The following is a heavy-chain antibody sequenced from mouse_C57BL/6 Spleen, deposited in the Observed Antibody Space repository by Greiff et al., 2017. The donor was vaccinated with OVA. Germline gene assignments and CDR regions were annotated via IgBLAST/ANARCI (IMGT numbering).Heavy chain of an antibody. CDR2: IYPRSGNT. J-gene: IGHJ3*01. D-gene: IGHD1-1*01. V-gene: IGHV1-81*01. CDR1: GYTFTSYG. CDR3: ARSGGSSYGFAY. Sequence: VQLQQSGAELARPGASVKLSCKASGYTFTSYGISWVKQRTGQGLEWIGEIYPRSGNTYYNEKFKGKATLTADKSSSTAYMELRSLTFEDSAVYFCARSGGSSYGFAYWGQGTLVTVSA.